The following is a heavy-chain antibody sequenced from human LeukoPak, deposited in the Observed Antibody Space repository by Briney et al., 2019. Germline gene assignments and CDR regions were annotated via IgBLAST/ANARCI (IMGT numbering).Heavy chain of an antibody. J-gene: IGHJ4*02. Sequence: SETLSLTCTVSGESISGFYWTWIRQPPGKGLEWIGYIYYSGSTNYNPSLKSRVTISVDTSKNQFSLKLSSVTAADTAVYYCARGAYYYDSSGYLEGYYFDYWGQGTLVTVSS. CDR1: GESISGFY. CDR3: ARGAYYYDSSGYLEGYYFDY. D-gene: IGHD3-22*01. CDR2: IYYSGST. V-gene: IGHV4-59*01.